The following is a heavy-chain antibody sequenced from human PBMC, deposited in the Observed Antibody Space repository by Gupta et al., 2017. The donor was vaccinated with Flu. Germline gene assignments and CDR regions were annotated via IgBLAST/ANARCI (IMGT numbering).Heavy chain of an antibody. J-gene: IGHJ6*02. CDR3: ARDIHDYVYYYYGMDV. Sequence: QVQLQVSGPGLVKPSEPLSLTCTVPGGSISRSSWLWLLQPAGKGLEWIGRIYTSGSTNYNPSLKSRVTMSVDTSKNQFSLKLSSVTAADTAVYYCARDIHDYVYYYYGMDVWGQGTTVTVSS. V-gene: IGHV4-4*07. D-gene: IGHD4-17*01. CDR1: GGSISRSS. CDR2: IYTSGST.